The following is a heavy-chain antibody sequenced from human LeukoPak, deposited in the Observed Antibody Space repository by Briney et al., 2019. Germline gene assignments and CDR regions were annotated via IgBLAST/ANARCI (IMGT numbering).Heavy chain of an antibody. J-gene: IGHJ4*02. D-gene: IGHD4-11*01. V-gene: IGHV3-49*04. CDR2: IRSKAYGGTT. Sequence: GGSLRLSCTASGFTFGDYAMSWVRQAPGKGLEWVGFIRSKAYGGTTEYAASVKGRFTISRDDSKSIAYLQMNSLKTEDTAVYYCTRGDDYLGFSDYWGQGTLVTVSS. CDR1: GFTFGDYA. CDR3: TRGDDYLGFSDY.